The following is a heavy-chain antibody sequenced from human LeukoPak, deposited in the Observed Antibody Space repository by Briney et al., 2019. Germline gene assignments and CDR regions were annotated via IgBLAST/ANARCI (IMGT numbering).Heavy chain of an antibody. CDR3: AIYIVATIIGLDY. J-gene: IGHJ4*02. CDR1: GYTFTGYY. CDR2: INPNSGGT. V-gene: IGHV1-2*02. D-gene: IGHD5-12*01. Sequence: ASVKVSCKASGYTFTGYYMHWVRQAPGQGLEWMGWINPNSGGTNYAQKFQGRVTMTRDTSISTAYMELSRLRSDDTAVYYCAIYIVATIIGLDYWGQGTLVIVSS.